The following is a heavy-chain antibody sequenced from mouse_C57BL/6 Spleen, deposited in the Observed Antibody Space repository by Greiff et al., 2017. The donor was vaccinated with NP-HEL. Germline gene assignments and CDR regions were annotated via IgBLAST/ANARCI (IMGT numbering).Heavy chain of an antibody. CDR3: ARRGYDGYPFAY. D-gene: IGHD2-3*01. CDR2: ISSGGSYT. J-gene: IGHJ3*01. CDR1: GFTFSSYG. Sequence: EVKLVESGGDLVKPGGSLKLSCAASGFTFSSYGMSWVRQTPDKRLEWVATISSGGSYTYYPDSVKGRFTISRDNAKNTLYLQMSSLKSEDTAMYYCARRGYDGYPFAYWGQGTLVTVSA. V-gene: IGHV5-6*02.